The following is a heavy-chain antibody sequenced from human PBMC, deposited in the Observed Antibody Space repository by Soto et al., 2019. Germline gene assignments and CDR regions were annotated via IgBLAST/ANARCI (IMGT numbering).Heavy chain of an antibody. CDR2: IGVTGNT. J-gene: IGHJ6*03. CDR1: GVTFSSYA. D-gene: IGHD3-10*01. CDR3: EKGPHSASGYYYMDV. V-gene: IGHV3-23*01. Sequence: PGGSLRLSCAASGVTFSSYAMSWVRQAPGKGLEWVSAIGVTGNTYYADSVKGHFTISRDNSKSTLYLQMNSLTAGDTAVYYCEKGPHSASGYYYMDVWGKGTTVTVSS.